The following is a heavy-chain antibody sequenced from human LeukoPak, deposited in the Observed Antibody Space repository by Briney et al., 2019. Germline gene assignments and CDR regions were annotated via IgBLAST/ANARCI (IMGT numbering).Heavy chain of an antibody. CDR2: INHSGST. V-gene: IGHV4-34*01. D-gene: IGHD2-15*01. Sequence: PSETLSLTCAVYGGSFSGYYWSWIRQPPGKGLEWIGEINHSGSTNYNPSLKSRVTISVDTSKNQFSLKLSSVTAADTAVYYCARGLVAATHYFDYWGQGTLVTVSS. CDR1: GGSFSGYY. J-gene: IGHJ4*02. CDR3: ARGLVAATHYFDY.